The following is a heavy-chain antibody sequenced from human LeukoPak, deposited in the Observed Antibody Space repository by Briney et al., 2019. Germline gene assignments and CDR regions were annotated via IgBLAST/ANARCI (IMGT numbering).Heavy chain of an antibody. Sequence: GGSLRLSCAASGFTFSSYSMDWVRQAPGKGLEWVSSISSSSSYIYYADSVKGRFTISRDNAKNSLYLQMNSLRAEDTAVYYCAKDSGWYYMDVWGKGTTVTVSS. J-gene: IGHJ6*03. V-gene: IGHV3-21*01. CDR1: GFTFSSYS. D-gene: IGHD6-19*01. CDR2: ISSSSSYI. CDR3: AKDSGWYYMDV.